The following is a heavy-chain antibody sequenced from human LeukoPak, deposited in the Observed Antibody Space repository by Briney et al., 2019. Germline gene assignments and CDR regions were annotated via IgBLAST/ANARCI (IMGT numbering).Heavy chain of an antibody. J-gene: IGHJ4*02. CDR3: ARSKTTTVTTPDY. Sequence: PSETLSLTCTVSGGSISNYYWSWIRQPPGKGLEWIGYIYYGGSTNYNPSLTSRVTISIDTSKGHFSLKLSSVTAADTAVYYCARSKTTTVTTPDYWGQGTLVTVSS. D-gene: IGHD4-17*01. CDR1: GGSISNYY. CDR2: IYYGGST. V-gene: IGHV4-59*01.